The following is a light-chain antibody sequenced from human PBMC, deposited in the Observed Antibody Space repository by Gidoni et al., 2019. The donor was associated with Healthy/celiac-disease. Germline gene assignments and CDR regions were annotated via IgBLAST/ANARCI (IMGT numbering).Light chain of an antibody. J-gene: IGKJ4*01. CDR1: QSVSSSS. V-gene: IGKV3-20*01. Sequence: EIVLTQSPGTLSLSPGERATLYCRASQSVSSSSLAWYQQKPGQAPSLLIYGASSRATGIPDRFSGSGSGTDFTLTISRLEPEDFAVYYCQQYGSSPLTFGGGTKVEIK. CDR3: QQYGSSPLT. CDR2: GAS.